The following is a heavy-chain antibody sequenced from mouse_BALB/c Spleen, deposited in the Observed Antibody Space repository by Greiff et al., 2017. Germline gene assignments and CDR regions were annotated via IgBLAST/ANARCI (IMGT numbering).Heavy chain of an antibody. CDR2: IRLKSDNYAT. V-gene: IGHV6-6*02. CDR1: GFTFSSYW. J-gene: IGHJ3*01. Sequence: EVQGVESGGGLVQPGGSMKLSCVASGFTFSSYWMSWVRQSPEKGLEWVAEIRLKSDNYATHYAESVKGKFTISRDDSKSRLYLQMNSLRAEDTGIYYCASGRFAYWGQGTLVTVSA. CDR3: ASGRFAY. D-gene: IGHD4-1*01.